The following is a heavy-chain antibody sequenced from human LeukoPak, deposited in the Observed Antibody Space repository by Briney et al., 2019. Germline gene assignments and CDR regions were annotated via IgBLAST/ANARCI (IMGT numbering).Heavy chain of an antibody. CDR3: ARDRPNYYDSSVDIPH. J-gene: IGHJ4*02. V-gene: IGHV3-23*01. Sequence: GGSLRLSCAASGFTFSSYAMSWVCQAPGKGLGWVSAISGSGGSTYYADSVKGRFTISRDNAKNSLYLQMNSLRAEDTAVYYCARDRPNYYDSSVDIPHWGQGTLVTVSS. D-gene: IGHD3-22*01. CDR1: GFTFSSYA. CDR2: ISGSGGST.